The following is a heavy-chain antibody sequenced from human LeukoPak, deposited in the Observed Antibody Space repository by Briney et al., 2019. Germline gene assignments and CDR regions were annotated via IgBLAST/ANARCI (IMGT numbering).Heavy chain of an antibody. CDR1: GGSISSYY. D-gene: IGHD3-3*01. J-gene: IGHJ6*02. Sequence: SETLSLTCTVSGGSISSYYWSWLRQPAGKGLEWLGRIYTSGSTNYNPSLKSRVTMSVDTSKNQFSLKLSSVTAADTAVYYCARSDFGVLWYGMDVWGQGTTVTVSS. V-gene: IGHV4-4*07. CDR3: ARSDFGVLWYGMDV. CDR2: IYTSGST.